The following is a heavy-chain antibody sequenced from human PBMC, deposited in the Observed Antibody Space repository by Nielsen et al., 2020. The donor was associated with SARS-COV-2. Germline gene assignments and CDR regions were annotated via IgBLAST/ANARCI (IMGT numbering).Heavy chain of an antibody. CDR2: VKNDGSGT. CDR3: TRGEDGIVGATKY. Sequence: ESLRLSCAASGFAFSNFWMHWVRQAPGKGLVWVSRVKNDGSGTSYADSVKGRFTISRDNARSTLYLQMNSLRVEDTAVYYCTRGEDGIVGATKYWGQGTLVTVSS. J-gene: IGHJ4*02. D-gene: IGHD1-26*01. CDR1: GFAFSNFW. V-gene: IGHV3-74*01.